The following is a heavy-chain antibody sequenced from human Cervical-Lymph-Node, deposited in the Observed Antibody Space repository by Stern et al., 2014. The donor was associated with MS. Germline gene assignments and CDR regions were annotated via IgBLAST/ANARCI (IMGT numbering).Heavy chain of an antibody. CDR1: GFSLSNSGMC. J-gene: IGHJ6*02. CDR2: IGWDDDK. Sequence: QVTLKESGPALVKPTQTLTLTCTFSGFSLSNSGMCVSWLRQPPGKALEWFALIGWDDDKYYRTSLKTRLNISKDTSKNQVVLTMTNMDPVDTATYYCARIPLGDYEGGYYGMDVWGQGTTVTVSS. CDR3: ARIPLGDYEGGYYGMDV. D-gene: IGHD4-17*01. V-gene: IGHV2-70*01.